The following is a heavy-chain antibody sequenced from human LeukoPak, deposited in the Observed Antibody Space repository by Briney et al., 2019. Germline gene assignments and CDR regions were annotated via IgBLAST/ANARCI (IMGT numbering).Heavy chain of an antibody. CDR2: FNPNSGGT. CDR1: GYTFTGYY. CDR3: ARDLSDYYDSSGYYPPGYFDY. J-gene: IGHJ4*02. V-gene: IGHV1-2*02. Sequence: ASVKVSCKASGYTFTGYYMHWVRQAPGQGLEWMGWFNPNSGGTNYAQKFQGRVTMTRDTSISTAYMELSRLRSDDTAVYYCARDLSDYYDSSGYYPPGYFDYWGQGTLVTVSS. D-gene: IGHD3-22*01.